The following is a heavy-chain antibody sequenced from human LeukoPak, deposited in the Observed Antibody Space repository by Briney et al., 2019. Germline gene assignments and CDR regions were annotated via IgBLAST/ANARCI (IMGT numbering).Heavy chain of an antibody. CDR2: IYYSGST. Sequence: KASETLSLTCTVSGGSISSYYWSWIRQPPGKGLEWIGYIYYSGSTNYNPSLKSRVTISVDTSKNQFSLKLSSVTAADTAVYYCARATRIAAGSPFDLWGQGTLVTASS. J-gene: IGHJ5*02. CDR1: GGSISSYY. V-gene: IGHV4-59*01. D-gene: IGHD6-13*01. CDR3: ARATRIAAGSPFDL.